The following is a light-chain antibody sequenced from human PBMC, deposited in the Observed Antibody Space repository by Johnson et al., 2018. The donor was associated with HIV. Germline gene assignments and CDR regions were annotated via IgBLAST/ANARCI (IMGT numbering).Light chain of an antibody. CDR1: RSNIGDNF. Sequence: QSVLTQPPSVSAAPGQKVTISCSGNRSNIGDNFVSWYQHLPGTAPKLLVYDNSKRPSGIPDRFSATKSGTSATLGITGLHTGDEADYYCGTWDSSLGGYVCGTGTNVTVL. V-gene: IGLV1-51*01. J-gene: IGLJ1*01. CDR2: DNS. CDR3: GTWDSSLGGYV.